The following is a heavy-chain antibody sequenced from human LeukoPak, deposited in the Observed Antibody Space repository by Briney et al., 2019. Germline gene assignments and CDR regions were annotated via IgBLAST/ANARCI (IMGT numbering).Heavy chain of an antibody. J-gene: IGHJ4*02. V-gene: IGHV3-23*01. CDR2: ITGSGSGA. Sequence: GGSLRLSCAASGFTFSSFAINWVRQAPGKGLEWVSVITGSGSGADYADSVKGRFTISRDNSQNTVHLQMNSLRAEDTAVYYCARDAGDGSYRPLDYWGQGTLVTVSS. CDR3: ARDAGDGSYRPLDY. D-gene: IGHD1-26*01. CDR1: GFTFSSFA.